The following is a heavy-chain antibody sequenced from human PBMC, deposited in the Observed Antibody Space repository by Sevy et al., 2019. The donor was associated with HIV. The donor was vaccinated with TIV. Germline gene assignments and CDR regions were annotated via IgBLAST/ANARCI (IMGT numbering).Heavy chain of an antibody. D-gene: IGHD3-16*02. Sequence: ASVKVSCQTSGGTFSNHIIHWVRQAPGHEFEWVGGILHVFGTTNYAQRFRGRVTFAADDSTRTHYMELSSLRSDDTAFSYCAKGMEFSFMLSQVPQTALEAWGQGTLVTVSS. V-gene: IGHV1-69*13. J-gene: IGHJ5*02. CDR3: AKGMEFSFMLSQVPQTALEA. CDR2: ILHVFGTT. CDR1: GGTFSNHI.